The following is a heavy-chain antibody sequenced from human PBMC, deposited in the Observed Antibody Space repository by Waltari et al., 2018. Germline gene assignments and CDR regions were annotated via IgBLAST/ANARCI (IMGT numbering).Heavy chain of an antibody. CDR2: SRYDGSNK. D-gene: IGHD7-27*01. CDR1: GFTFSSYG. Sequence: QVQLVESGGGVVQPGGSLSLSCAASGFTFSSYGVHWVRQAPGKGLEWVAFSRYDGSNKYYADSVKGRFTISRDNSKNTLYLQMTSLRAEDTAVYYCAKEKDWGGSYFDYWGQGTLVTVSS. J-gene: IGHJ4*02. CDR3: AKEKDWGGSYFDY. V-gene: IGHV3-30*02.